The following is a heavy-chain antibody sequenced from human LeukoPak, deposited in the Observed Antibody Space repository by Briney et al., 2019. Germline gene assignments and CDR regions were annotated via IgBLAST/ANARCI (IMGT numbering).Heavy chain of an antibody. D-gene: IGHD6-13*01. Sequence: ASVKVSCKASGYTFTSYGISWVRQAPGQGLEWMGWISAYNGNTNYAQKLQGGVTMTTDTSTSTAYMELRSLRSDDTAVYYCARVASSSWHPTNYYYMDVWGKGTTVTVSS. J-gene: IGHJ6*03. CDR1: GYTFTSYG. CDR3: ARVASSSWHPTNYYYMDV. CDR2: ISAYNGNT. V-gene: IGHV1-18*01.